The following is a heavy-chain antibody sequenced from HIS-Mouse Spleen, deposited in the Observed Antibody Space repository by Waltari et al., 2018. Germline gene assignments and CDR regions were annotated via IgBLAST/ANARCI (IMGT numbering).Heavy chain of an antibody. V-gene: IGHV4-34*01. CDR2: INHSGST. Sequence: QVQPQQWGAGPSTPSETLSLTCAVYGGSFSGYYLRRLRQPPGKGLEWIGEINHSGSTNYNPSLKSRVTISVDTSKNQFSLKLSSVTAADTAVYYCARQYCSGGSCFDAFDIWGQGTMVTVSS. CDR3: ARQYCSGGSCFDAFDI. CDR1: GGSFSGYY. J-gene: IGHJ3*02. D-gene: IGHD2-15*01.